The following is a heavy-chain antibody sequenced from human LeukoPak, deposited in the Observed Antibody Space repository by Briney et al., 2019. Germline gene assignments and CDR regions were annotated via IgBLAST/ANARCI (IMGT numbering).Heavy chain of an antibody. CDR1: GYTFTSYG. Sequence: ASVKVSCKASGYTFTSYGISWVRQAPGQGLEWMGWISAYNGNTNYAQKLQGRVTMTTDTSTSTAYMELRSLRSDDTAVYYCARDSLYCGSTSCYGWDYWGQGTLVTVSS. V-gene: IGHV1-18*01. CDR2: ISAYNGNT. CDR3: ARDSLYCGSTSCYGWDY. D-gene: IGHD2-2*01. J-gene: IGHJ4*02.